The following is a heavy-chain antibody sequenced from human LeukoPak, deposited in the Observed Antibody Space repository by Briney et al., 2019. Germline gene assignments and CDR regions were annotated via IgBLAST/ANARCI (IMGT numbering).Heavy chain of an antibody. Sequence: PSETLSLTCTVSGGSISSYYWSWIRQPPGKGLEWIGEINHSGSTNYNPSLKSRVTISVDTSKNQFSLKLSSVTAADTAVYYCARSQGVQWLKFDYWGQGTLVTVSS. V-gene: IGHV4-34*01. CDR1: GGSISSYY. D-gene: IGHD6-19*01. CDR3: ARSQGVQWLKFDY. CDR2: INHSGST. J-gene: IGHJ4*02.